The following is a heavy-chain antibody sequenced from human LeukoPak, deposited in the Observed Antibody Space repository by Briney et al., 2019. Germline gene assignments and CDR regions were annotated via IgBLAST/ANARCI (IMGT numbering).Heavy chain of an antibody. CDR3: ARDRIRITMVRGTNWFDP. D-gene: IGHD3-10*01. CDR1: GYTFTRYY. Sequence: ASVKVSCKASGYTFTRYYMHWVRQAPGQGLEWMGWINPNSGGTNYAQKFQGRVTMTRDTSISTAYMELSRLRSDDTAVYYCARDRIRITMVRGTNWFDPWGQGTLVTVSS. J-gene: IGHJ5*02. V-gene: IGHV1-2*02. CDR2: INPNSGGT.